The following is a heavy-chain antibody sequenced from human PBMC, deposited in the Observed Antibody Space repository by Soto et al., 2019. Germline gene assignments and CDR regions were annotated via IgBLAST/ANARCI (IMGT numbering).Heavy chain of an antibody. V-gene: IGHV4-59*01. CDR3: ARAPSLGWFDP. Sequence: LVTLCVSCTVAGGSIRGYYGSWIRQPPGKGLEWIGYIYYSGSTNYNPSLKSRVTISVDTSKNQFSLKLSSVTAADTAVYYCARAPSLGWFDPWGQGPLVTVSS. CDR1: GGSIRGYY. J-gene: IGHJ5*02. D-gene: IGHD7-27*01. CDR2: IYYSGST.